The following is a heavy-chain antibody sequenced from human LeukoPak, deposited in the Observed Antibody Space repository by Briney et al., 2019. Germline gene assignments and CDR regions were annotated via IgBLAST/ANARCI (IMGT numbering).Heavy chain of an antibody. D-gene: IGHD2-8*01. CDR1: GFTFSNNW. Sequence: GGSLRLSCVASGFTFSNNWMTWIRQTPGKGLKFLTNINQDGSVTNYADSVRGRFVTSRDNAKSSLYLQMNSLRAEDTAVYYCATDVLNGYFENWGQGTLVTVSS. J-gene: IGHJ1*01. V-gene: IGHV3-7*01. CDR3: ATDVLNGYFEN. CDR2: INQDGSVT.